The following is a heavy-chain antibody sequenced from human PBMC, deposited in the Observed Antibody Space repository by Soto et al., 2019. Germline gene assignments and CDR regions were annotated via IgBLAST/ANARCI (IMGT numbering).Heavy chain of an antibody. CDR1: GGSISSYY. CDR2: IYYSGST. V-gene: IGHV4-59*01. CDR3: ARRGSGWYSVAFDI. Sequence: SETLSLTCTVSGGSISSYYWSWIRQPPGKGLEWIGYIYYSGSTNYNPSLKSRVTISVDTSKNQFSLKLSSVTAADTAVYYCARRGSGWYSVAFDIWGQGTMVTVSS. J-gene: IGHJ3*02. D-gene: IGHD6-19*01.